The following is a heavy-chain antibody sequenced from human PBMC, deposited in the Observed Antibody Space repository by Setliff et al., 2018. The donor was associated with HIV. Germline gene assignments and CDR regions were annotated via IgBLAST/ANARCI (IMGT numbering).Heavy chain of an antibody. CDR3: ARSATISRAVYKSWLDP. J-gene: IGHJ5*02. CDR1: GFSLDTPGVG. D-gene: IGHD1-26*01. V-gene: IGHV2-5*01. Sequence: SGPNAGEPTQTLTLTCTFSGFSLDTPGVGVAWIRQPPGKALEWLTVIYWNGYSLYNPSLKNRLTITKDSSKNQVVITLTNMDPVDTATYYCARSATISRAVYKSWLDPWGQGTLVTVSS. CDR2: IYWNGYS.